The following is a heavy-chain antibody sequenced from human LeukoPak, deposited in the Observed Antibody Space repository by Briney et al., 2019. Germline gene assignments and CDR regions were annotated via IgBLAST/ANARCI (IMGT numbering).Heavy chain of an antibody. CDR2: ISAYNGKT. CDR1: GYIFTNYG. V-gene: IGHV1-18*01. CDR3: ARDLTAIAGVPGDYFDH. Sequence: ASVKVSCKASGYIFTNYGVSWARQAPGQGLEWIGWISAYNGKTKYGERFQGRVTMTTDTSTSTGYMELRSLTSDDAAVYYCARDLTAIAGVPGDYFDHWGQGTLVTISS. J-gene: IGHJ4*02. D-gene: IGHD6-13*01.